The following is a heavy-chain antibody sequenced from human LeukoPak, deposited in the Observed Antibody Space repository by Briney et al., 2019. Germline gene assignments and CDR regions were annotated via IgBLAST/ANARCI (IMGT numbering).Heavy chain of an antibody. J-gene: IGHJ4*02. CDR2: IRHDGTNQ. V-gene: IGHV3-30*02. CDR1: GVAFSSYG. D-gene: IGHD3-16*01. Sequence: GGSLRLSCVASGVAFSSYGMHWVRQAPGKGLEWVGYIRHDGTNQYNADSVKGRFTISRDNAKNSLYLQMNSLRAEDTAVYYCTRGAGWLIDYWGQGILVTVSS. CDR3: TRGAGWLIDY.